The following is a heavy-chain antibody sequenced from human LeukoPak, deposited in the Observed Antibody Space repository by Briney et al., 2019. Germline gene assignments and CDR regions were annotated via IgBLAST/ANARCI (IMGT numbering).Heavy chain of an antibody. CDR2: FHNSGTS. V-gene: IGHV4-59*01. D-gene: IGHD3-16*01. Sequence: SETLSLTCTVSDDSISDYYRGWIRQPPGKGLEWIGYFHNSGTSTYNPSLKSRVTISADTSKNQFSLKLNSLTAADTAVYYCTRGAGWLIDYWGQGTLVTVSS. CDR3: TRGAGWLIDY. J-gene: IGHJ4*02. CDR1: DDSISDYY.